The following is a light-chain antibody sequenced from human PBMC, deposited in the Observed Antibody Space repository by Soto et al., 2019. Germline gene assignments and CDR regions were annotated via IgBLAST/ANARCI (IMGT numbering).Light chain of an antibody. CDR2: EVS. V-gene: IGLV2-14*01. CDR1: SSDVGSYNY. Sequence: QSALTQPASVSGSPGQSITISCTGTSSDVGSYNYFSWYQQHPGRAPKLMIYEVSNRPSGISARFSGSKSGNSASLTISGLQAEDEADYYCSSYKRSYTGVFGGGTKLTVL. CDR3: SSYKRSYTGV. J-gene: IGLJ3*02.